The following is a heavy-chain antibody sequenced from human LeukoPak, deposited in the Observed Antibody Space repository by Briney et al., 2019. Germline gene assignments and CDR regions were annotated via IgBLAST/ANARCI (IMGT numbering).Heavy chain of an antibody. D-gene: IGHD4-11*01. Sequence: PGGSLRLSCAASGFTFSNYWMHWVRQAPGKGLVWVSRINSDGSSTSYAGSVKGRFTISRDDAKNTLYLQMNSLRAEDTAVYYCQYMDYSNSEEGFDYWGQGTLVTVSS. V-gene: IGHV3-74*01. CDR1: GFTFSNYW. CDR3: QYMDYSNSEEGFDY. CDR2: INSDGSST. J-gene: IGHJ4*02.